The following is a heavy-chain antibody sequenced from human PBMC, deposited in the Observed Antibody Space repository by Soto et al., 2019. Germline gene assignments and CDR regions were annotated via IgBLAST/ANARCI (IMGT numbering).Heavy chain of an antibody. J-gene: IGHJ6*03. D-gene: IGHD3-16*01. Sequence: DVQLLESGGGLAQRGGSLRLSCAASRFSFSTYGMTWVRQAPGKGLEWVSYGGSGGSTYYADSVKGRFTISRDNSKNTLYLQTNSLRAEDTAVYYCVKFRGRAYHYYYMDVWGNGTTVTVSS. V-gene: IGHV3-23*01. CDR1: RFSFSTYG. CDR3: VKFRGRAYHYYYMDV. CDR2: GGSGGST.